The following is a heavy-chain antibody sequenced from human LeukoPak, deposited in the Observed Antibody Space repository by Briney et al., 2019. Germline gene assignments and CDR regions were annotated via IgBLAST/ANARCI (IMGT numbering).Heavy chain of an antibody. D-gene: IGHD3-10*01. V-gene: IGHV3-7*03. CDR3: ARGFVRGIWFLSYYFDY. Sequence: GGSLRLSCAASGFTFSSYWMSWVRQAPGKGLEWVANIKQDGSEKYYVDSVKGRFTISRDNAKNSLYLQMNSLRAEDTAVYYCARGFVRGIWFLSYYFDYWGQGTLVTVSS. CDR2: IKQDGSEK. J-gene: IGHJ4*02. CDR1: GFTFSSYW.